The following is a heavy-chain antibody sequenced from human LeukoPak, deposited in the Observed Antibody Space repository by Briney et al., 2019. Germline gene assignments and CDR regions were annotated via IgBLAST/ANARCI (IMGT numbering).Heavy chain of an antibody. CDR2: INNDGSDT. CDR3: ARGGFMHALDI. V-gene: IGHV3-74*01. J-gene: IGHJ3*02. D-gene: IGHD3-16*01. CDR1: GFTFSSYG. Sequence: SGGSLRLSCAASGFTFSSYGMHWVRQAPGKGPVWDAFINNDGSDTNYADSVKGRFTISRDNAENTLYLQMNSLRVEDTAVYYCARGGFMHALDIWGQGIKVTVSS.